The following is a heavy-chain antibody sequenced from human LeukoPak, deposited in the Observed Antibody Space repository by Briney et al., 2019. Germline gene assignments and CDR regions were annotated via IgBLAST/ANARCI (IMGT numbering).Heavy chain of an antibody. CDR3: ATVMGSSPSTAYSAY. D-gene: IGHD6-6*01. CDR2: ISSDGRYI. V-gene: IGHV3-23*01. Sequence: PGGSLRLSCGGSGFTFSRNAINWVRQTPGKGLEWLSAISSDGRYIYYTDSVKGRFTTSRDNSRNTVYLQMNGLRVEDTAVYSCATVMGSSPSTAYSAYWGQGTLVTVSS. J-gene: IGHJ4*02. CDR1: GFTFSRNA.